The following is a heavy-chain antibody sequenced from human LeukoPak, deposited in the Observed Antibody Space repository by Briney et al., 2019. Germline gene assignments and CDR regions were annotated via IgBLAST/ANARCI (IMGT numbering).Heavy chain of an antibody. D-gene: IGHD3-16*02. CDR3: AKGELSPSNY. V-gene: IGHV3-23*01. Sequence: GGSLRLSCAASGFTISSYAMSWVRQAPGKGLEWVSAISGCGGRTYYEDPVKGRFTTFRDNSKNKLYPQMKSLRAEDPAVYYCAKGELSPSNYWGQGTLVTVSS. J-gene: IGHJ4*02. CDR1: GFTISSYA. CDR2: ISGCGGRT.